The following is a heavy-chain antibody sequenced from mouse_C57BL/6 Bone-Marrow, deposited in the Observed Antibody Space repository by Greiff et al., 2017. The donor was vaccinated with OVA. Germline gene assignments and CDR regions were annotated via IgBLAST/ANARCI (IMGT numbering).Heavy chain of an antibody. CDR3: ARSELLRYDFDY. V-gene: IGHV1-64*01. Sequence: QVQLQQPGAELVKPGASVKLSCKASGYTFTSYWMHWVKQRPGQGLEWIGMIHPNSGSTNYNEKFKSKATLTVDKSSSTAYMQLSSLTSADSAVYYCARSELLRYDFDYWGQGTTLTVSS. CDR1: GYTFTSYW. CDR2: IHPNSGST. J-gene: IGHJ2*01. D-gene: IGHD1-1*01.